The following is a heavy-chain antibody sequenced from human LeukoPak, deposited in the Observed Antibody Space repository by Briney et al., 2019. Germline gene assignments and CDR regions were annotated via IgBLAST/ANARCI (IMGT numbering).Heavy chain of an antibody. CDR2: FLSAGGGT. Sequence: GGSLRLSCAASGFTFSNYAMSWVRQAPGKGLEWVSAFLSAGGGTFYADSVKGRFTISRDNSKNTLYLQMNNLRDDHTAVYYCVKEPKLSDWFFDLWGRGTLVTVSS. CDR3: VKEPKLSDWFFDL. CDR1: GFTFSNYA. V-gene: IGHV3-23*01. D-gene: IGHD1-1*01. J-gene: IGHJ2*01.